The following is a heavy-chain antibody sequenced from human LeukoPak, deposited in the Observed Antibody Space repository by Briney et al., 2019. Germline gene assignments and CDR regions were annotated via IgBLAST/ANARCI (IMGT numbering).Heavy chain of an antibody. J-gene: IGHJ4*02. Sequence: GGSLRLSCAASGFTFSSYGMRWVRQAPGKGLEWVAVISYDGSNKYYADSVKGRFTISRDNSKNTLYLQMNSLRAEDTAVYYCAKDYCGGDCYGFDYWGQGTLVTVSS. V-gene: IGHV3-30*18. CDR3: AKDYCGGDCYGFDY. CDR2: ISYDGSNK. CDR1: GFTFSSYG. D-gene: IGHD2-21*02.